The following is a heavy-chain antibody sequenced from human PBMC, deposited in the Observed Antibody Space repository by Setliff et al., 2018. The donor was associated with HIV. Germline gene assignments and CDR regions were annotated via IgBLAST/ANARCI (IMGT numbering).Heavy chain of an antibody. CDR2: VSRGGST. J-gene: IGHJ6*03. V-gene: IGHV4-34*01. Sequence: SETLSLTCGVDDGSFSGYSWSWIRQSPGKGLEWIGEVSRGGSTTYNPSLKSRVTISVDTSKNQFSLKLSSVTAADTAVYFCAKGGTTTGREHYYMDVWGKGTTVTVSS. D-gene: IGHD3-9*01. CDR1: DGSFSGYS. CDR3: AKGGTTTGREHYYMDV.